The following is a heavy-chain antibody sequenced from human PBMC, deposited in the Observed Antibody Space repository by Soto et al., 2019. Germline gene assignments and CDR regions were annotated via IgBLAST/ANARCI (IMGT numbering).Heavy chain of an antibody. D-gene: IGHD2-2*01. Sequence: QVQLVQSGAEVKKPGASVKVSCKASGYPFTNYALHWVRQAPGQALEWMGWINAGNGYTRYSQKFPGRLTITRDTYTRTVYMELSSLRYEDTAVYYCARGRIVVPPAVNWFDPWGQGALVTVSS. V-gene: IGHV1-3*01. CDR3: ARGRIVVPPAVNWFDP. J-gene: IGHJ5*02. CDR1: GYPFTNYA. CDR2: INAGNGYT.